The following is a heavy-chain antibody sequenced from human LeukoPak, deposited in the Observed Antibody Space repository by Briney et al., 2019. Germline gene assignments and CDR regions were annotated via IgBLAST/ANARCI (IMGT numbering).Heavy chain of an antibody. Sequence: PSQTLSLTCTVSGGSISSCGYYWSWIRQHPGKGLEWIGYIYYSGSTYYNPSLKSRVTISVDTSKNQFSLKLSSVTAADAAVYYCARGSLWFGENGMDVWGQGTTVTVSS. CDR3: ARGSLWFGENGMDV. D-gene: IGHD3-10*01. J-gene: IGHJ6*02. V-gene: IGHV4-31*03. CDR1: GGSISSCGYY. CDR2: IYYSGST.